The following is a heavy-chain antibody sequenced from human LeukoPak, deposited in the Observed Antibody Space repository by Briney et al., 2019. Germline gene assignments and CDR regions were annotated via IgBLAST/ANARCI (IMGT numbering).Heavy chain of an antibody. J-gene: IGHJ6*03. CDR3: ARVAGDSSGYYYYYMDV. CDR2: IQYDGSNK. CDR1: GFIFSSYG. D-gene: IGHD3-22*01. Sequence: SGGSLRLSCAASGFIFSSYGMHWVRQAPGKGLEWVAFIQYDGSNKYYADSVKGRFTISRDNSKNTLYLQMNSLRAEDTAVYYCARVAGDSSGYYYYYMDVWGKGTTVTVSS. V-gene: IGHV3-30*02.